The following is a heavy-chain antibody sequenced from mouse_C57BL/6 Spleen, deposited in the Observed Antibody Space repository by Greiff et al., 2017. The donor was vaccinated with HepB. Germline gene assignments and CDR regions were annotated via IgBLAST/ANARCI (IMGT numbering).Heavy chain of an antibody. CDR2: ISSGSSTI. CDR1: GFTFSDYG. V-gene: IGHV5-17*01. CDR3: ARNYYGSSGFAY. Sequence: EVKVVESGGGLVKPGGSLKLSCAASGFTFSDYGMHWVRQAPEKGLEWVAYISSGSSTIYYADTVKGRFTISRDNAKNTLFLQMTSLRSEDTAMYYCARNYYGSSGFAYWGQGTLVNVSA. D-gene: IGHD1-1*01. J-gene: IGHJ3*01.